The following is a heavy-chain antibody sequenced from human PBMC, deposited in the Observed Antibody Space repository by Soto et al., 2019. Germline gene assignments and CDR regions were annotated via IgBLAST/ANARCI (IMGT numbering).Heavy chain of an antibody. D-gene: IGHD2-15*01. Sequence: GGSLRLSCAASGFPFSNFAMSWVRQAPGKGLEWVAGLSWDRSTVAYADSVQGRFTISRDHAKNSVDLLMDSLRPDDTALYFCAVSSPDIVVLPSSIYFTSWGPGTQVTVSS. V-gene: IGHV3-9*01. CDR3: AVSSPDIVVLPSSIYFTS. CDR2: LSWDRSTV. CDR1: GFPFSNFA. J-gene: IGHJ4*02.